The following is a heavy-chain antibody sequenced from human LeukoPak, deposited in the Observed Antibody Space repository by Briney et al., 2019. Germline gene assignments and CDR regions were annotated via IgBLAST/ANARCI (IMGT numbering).Heavy chain of an antibody. V-gene: IGHV4-39*01. CDR2: IYYSGST. D-gene: IGHD3-10*01. J-gene: IGHJ4*02. CDR3: ARHTHLISYYYGSGSYSFDY. CDR1: GGSISSSSYY. Sequence: SETLSLTCTVSGGSISSSSYYWGWLRQPPGKGLEWIGSIYYSGSTYYNPSLKRRVTISVDTSKNQFSLKLSSVTAADTAVYYCARHTHLISYYYGSGSYSFDYWGQGTLVTVSS.